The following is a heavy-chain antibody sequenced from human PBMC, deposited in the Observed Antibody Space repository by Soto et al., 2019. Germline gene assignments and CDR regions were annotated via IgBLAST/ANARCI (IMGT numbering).Heavy chain of an antibody. CDR1: GFTFSSYG. CDR3: AILRGYCSSTSCHFDY. V-gene: IGHV3-30*03. Sequence: QVQLVVSGGGVVQPGRSLRLSCAASGFTFSSYGMHWVRQAPGKGLEWVAVISYDGSNKYYADSVKGRFTISRDNSKNTLYLQMNSLRAEDTAVYYCAILRGYCSSTSCHFDYWDQGTLVTVSS. J-gene: IGHJ4*02. D-gene: IGHD2-2*01. CDR2: ISYDGSNK.